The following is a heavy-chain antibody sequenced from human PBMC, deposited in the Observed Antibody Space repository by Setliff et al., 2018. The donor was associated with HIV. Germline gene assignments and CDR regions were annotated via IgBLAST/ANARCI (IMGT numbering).Heavy chain of an antibody. V-gene: IGHV5-51*01. J-gene: IGHJ1*01. Sequence: PGESLKISCKGSGYSFSSYWIGWVRQMPGKGLEWMGFIFPGDSDARYSPSFQGQVTISADKSIDTAYLQWSGLKASDTAMYYCARLKIETRPFNWSGHRGRYLQNWGQGTLVTVSS. CDR2: IFPGDSDA. CDR3: ARLKIETRPFNWSGHRGRYLQN. D-gene: IGHD3-3*01. CDR1: GYSFSSYW.